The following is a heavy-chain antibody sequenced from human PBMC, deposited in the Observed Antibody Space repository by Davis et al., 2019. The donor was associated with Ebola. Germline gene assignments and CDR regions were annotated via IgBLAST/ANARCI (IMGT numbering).Heavy chain of an antibody. D-gene: IGHD3-3*01. CDR3: ARYRHYDFWSGYYENWFDP. CDR2: INHSGST. V-gene: IGHV4-34*01. CDR1: GGSFSGYY. Sequence: PSETLSLTCAVYGGSFSGYYWSWIRQPTGKGLEWIGEINHSGSTNYNPSLKSRVTISVDTSKNQFSLKLSSVTAADTAVYYCARYRHYDFWSGYYENWFDPWGQGTLVTVSS. J-gene: IGHJ5*02.